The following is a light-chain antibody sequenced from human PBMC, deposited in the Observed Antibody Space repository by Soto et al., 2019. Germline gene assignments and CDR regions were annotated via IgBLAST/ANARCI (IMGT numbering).Light chain of an antibody. V-gene: IGKV1-39*01. CDR2: AAS. CDR1: QTIISY. Sequence: DIQMTQSPYSLSASVGDRVTITCRASQTIISYLNWYQQKPGKAPKLLIYAASSLQSGVPSRFSGSGSGTDFTLTISSLQPEDFATYYCQQSYSTPLTFGGGTKVEIK. J-gene: IGKJ4*01. CDR3: QQSYSTPLT.